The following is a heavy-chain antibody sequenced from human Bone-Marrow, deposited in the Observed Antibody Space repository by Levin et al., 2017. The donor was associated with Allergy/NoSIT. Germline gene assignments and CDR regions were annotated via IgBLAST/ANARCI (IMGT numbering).Heavy chain of an antibody. CDR2: IKSRADGGTT. Sequence: GGSPRLSCTASGFPFNDACLNWVRQAPGRGLELVGRIKSRADGGTTVYAAPVNGKFTISRDDSKSTVYLQMNSLTIEDTAVYYCTTGAVAAAAGGSEFYFGLDVWGPGTTVTVSS. CDR1: GFPFNDAC. V-gene: IGHV3-15*07. J-gene: IGHJ6*02. CDR3: TTGAVAAAAGGSEFYFGLDV. D-gene: IGHD6-13*01.